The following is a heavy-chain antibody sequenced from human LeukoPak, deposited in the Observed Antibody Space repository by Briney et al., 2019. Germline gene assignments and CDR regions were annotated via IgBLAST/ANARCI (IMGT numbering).Heavy chain of an antibody. CDR2: INPSGGST. Sequence: GASVKVSCKASGYTFTGYYMHWVRQAPGQGLEWMGIINPSGGSTSYAQKFQGRVTMTRDTSTSTVYMELSSLRSEDTAVYYCASASGSLDFDYWGQGTLVTVSS. D-gene: IGHD1-26*01. V-gene: IGHV1-46*01. CDR3: ASASGSLDFDY. CDR1: GYTFTGYY. J-gene: IGHJ4*02.